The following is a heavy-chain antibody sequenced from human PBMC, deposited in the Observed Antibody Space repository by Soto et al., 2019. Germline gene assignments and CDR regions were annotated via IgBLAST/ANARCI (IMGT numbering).Heavy chain of an antibody. CDR1: GGSISNHY. D-gene: IGHD7-27*01. J-gene: IGHJ4*02. CDR2: IYYNGNT. V-gene: IGHV4-59*11. Sequence: QVQLPESGPGLVKPSETLSLPCTVSGGSISNHYWSWIRQPPGKGLEWIGYIYYNGNTNYNPSLKSLLTMSVATSKNQISLRLSSVTAADTAVYFCAMANWYSKYWGQGTLVTVSS. CDR3: AMANWYSKY.